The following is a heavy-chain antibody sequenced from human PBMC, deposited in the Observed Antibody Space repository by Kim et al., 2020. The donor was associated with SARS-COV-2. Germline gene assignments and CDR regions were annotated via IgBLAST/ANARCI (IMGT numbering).Heavy chain of an antibody. CDR3: ARAGRYFDWLSGRRNNAFDI. CDR1: GFTFSSYD. Sequence: GGSLRLSCAASGFTFSSYDMHWVRQATGKGLEWVSAIGTAGDTYYPGSVKGRFTISRENAKNSSYLQMNSLRAGDTAVYYCARAGRYFDWLSGRRNNAFDIWGQGTMVTVSS. V-gene: IGHV3-13*04. J-gene: IGHJ3*02. CDR2: IGTAGDT. D-gene: IGHD3-9*01.